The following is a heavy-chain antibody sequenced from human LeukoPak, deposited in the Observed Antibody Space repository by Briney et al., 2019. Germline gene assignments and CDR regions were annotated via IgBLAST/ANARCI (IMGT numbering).Heavy chain of an antibody. CDR1: GDSINSYD. CDR3: ARVCYDILTGYRWFDP. D-gene: IGHD3-9*01. J-gene: IGHJ5*02. CDR2: IYYIGRT. Sequence: PSETLSLTCTVSGDSINSYDWNWMRQPPGKGLEWIGNIYYIGRTDYNPSLKSRVTISVDTSKHQFSMKLKSVTAADTGVYYCARVCYDILTGYRWFDPWGQGTLVTVSS. V-gene: IGHV4-59*01.